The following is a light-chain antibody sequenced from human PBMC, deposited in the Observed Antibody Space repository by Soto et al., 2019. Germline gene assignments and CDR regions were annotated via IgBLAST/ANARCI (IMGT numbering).Light chain of an antibody. J-gene: IGKJ2*01. CDR1: QSISTY. Sequence: DIRMSQSPSSLSASVGDRVTITCRASQSISTYLSGYQQKPGKAPKLLIYGATRLQSGAPSRFTGSGSGTEFTLTISSLQPEDFATYSCQQSYSNPPTFALGTKVDIK. CDR2: GAT. V-gene: IGKV1-39*01. CDR3: QQSYSNPPT.